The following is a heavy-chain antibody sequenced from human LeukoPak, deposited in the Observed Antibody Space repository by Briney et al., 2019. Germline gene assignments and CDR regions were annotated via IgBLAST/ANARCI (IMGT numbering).Heavy chain of an antibody. CDR2: IYYSGST. CDR1: GGSISSYY. Sequence: SETLSLTCTVSGGSISSYYWRWIRQPPGKGLEWIGYIYYSGSTNYNPSLKSRVTISVDTSKNQFSLKLSSVTAADTAVYYCAGSVLRYFDAFDIWGQGTMVTVSS. CDR3: AGSVLRYFDAFDI. V-gene: IGHV4-59*03. D-gene: IGHD3-9*01. J-gene: IGHJ3*02.